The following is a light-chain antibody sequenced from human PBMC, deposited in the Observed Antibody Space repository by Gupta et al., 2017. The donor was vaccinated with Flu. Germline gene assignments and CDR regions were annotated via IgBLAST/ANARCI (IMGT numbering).Light chain of an antibody. Sequence: IRMTQSPSSLYASVGDRVTITCRASQSISSYLNWYQQKPGKASKLLIYAASSLQSGVPSRFSGSGSGTDFTLTISSLQPEYCATYYCQQSYSTPGTFGGGTKVEIK. J-gene: IGKJ4*01. V-gene: IGKV1-39*01. CDR1: QSISSY. CDR2: AAS. CDR3: QQSYSTPGT.